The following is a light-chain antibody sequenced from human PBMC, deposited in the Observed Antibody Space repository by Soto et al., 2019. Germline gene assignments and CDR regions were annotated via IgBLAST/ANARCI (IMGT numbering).Light chain of an antibody. CDR1: QSISSW. J-gene: IGKJ1*01. CDR2: KAS. Sequence: DIQMTQSPSTLSASVGDRVTITCRASQSISSWLAWYQQKPGKAPNLLIQKASNLESGVPSRFSGSGSGTEFTLTISSLQPDDFATYYCQQYKSFSRTFGQGTKVDIK. CDR3: QQYKSFSRT. V-gene: IGKV1-5*03.